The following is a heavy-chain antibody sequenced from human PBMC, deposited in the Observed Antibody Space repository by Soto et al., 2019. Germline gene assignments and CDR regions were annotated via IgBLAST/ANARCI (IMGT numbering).Heavy chain of an antibody. CDR3: ARRERYYGSPGWFDP. V-gene: IGHV4-39*01. J-gene: IGHJ5*01. Sequence: SETLSLTCSVSGASINNFASYWGWIRQPPGKGLEWIGTVYYNENTYYNPSLKSRVAISVDTAKNQFSLDLRSVTAADTAIYFCARRERYYGSPGWFDPWGQGTLVTVLL. CDR1: GASINNFASY. D-gene: IGHD3-10*01. CDR2: VYYNENT.